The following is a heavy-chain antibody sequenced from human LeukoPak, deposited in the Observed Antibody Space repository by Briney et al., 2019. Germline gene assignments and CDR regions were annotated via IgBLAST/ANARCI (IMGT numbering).Heavy chain of an antibody. V-gene: IGHV3-21*01. CDR1: GFIFSTYS. Sequence: PGGSLRLSCVASGFIFSTYSMNWVRQAPGKGLEWVSSISTGSSHIYYADSVKGRFTISRDNAKNSLYLQMNSLRAEDTAVYYCARDYDEDYWGQGMLVTVSS. CDR3: ARDYDEDY. J-gene: IGHJ4*02. CDR2: ISTGSSHI. D-gene: IGHD5-12*01.